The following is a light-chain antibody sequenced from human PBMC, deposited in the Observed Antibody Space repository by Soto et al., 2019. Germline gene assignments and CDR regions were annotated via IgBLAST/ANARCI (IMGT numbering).Light chain of an antibody. CDR2: DAS. CDR3: QQYNYYWT. J-gene: IGKJ1*01. Sequence: DIQMTQSPSTLSASVGDRVTITCRASQSISSWLAWYQQKPGKAPKLLIYDASNFESGVPSRFSGSGSGTEFYLTNSSLQADDFATYYCQQYNYYWTFGQGTRVEIK. V-gene: IGKV1-5*01. CDR1: QSISSW.